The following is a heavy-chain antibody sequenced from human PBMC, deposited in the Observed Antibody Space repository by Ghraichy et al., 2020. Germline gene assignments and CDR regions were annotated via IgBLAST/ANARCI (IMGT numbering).Heavy chain of an antibody. CDR1: GFTFNNAW. CDR2: IKSKADGGTT. Sequence: GGSLRLSCTASGFTFNNAWVTWVRQVPGKGLEWIGRIKSKADGGTTDYGAPVKGRFTISRDDSKNTVYLQMNSLRTEDTAVYYCGRLGAFDYWGQGTLVTVSS. J-gene: IGHJ4*02. V-gene: IGHV3-15*01. CDR3: GRLGAFDY. D-gene: IGHD3-9*01.